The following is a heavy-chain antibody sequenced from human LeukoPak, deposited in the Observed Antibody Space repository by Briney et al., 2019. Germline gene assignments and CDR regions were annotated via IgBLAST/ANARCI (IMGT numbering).Heavy chain of an antibody. CDR3: ASSTLYKSDCSSTSCLGPPFDY. V-gene: IGHV1-69*13. D-gene: IGHD2-2*01. J-gene: IGHJ4*02. CDR1: GGTFSSYA. CDR2: IIPIFGTA. Sequence: SVKVSCKASGGTFSSYAISWVRQAPGQGLEWMGGIIPIFGTANYAQKFQGRVTITADESTSTAYMELSSLRSEDTAVYYCASSTLYKSDCSSTSCLGPPFDYWGQGTLVTVSS.